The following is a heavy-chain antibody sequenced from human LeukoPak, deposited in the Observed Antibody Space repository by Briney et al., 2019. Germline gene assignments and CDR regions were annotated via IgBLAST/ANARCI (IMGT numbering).Heavy chain of an antibody. V-gene: IGHV3-9*01. CDR2: ISWNSGSI. CDR3: AKGDNYYDSSGYYYSLDY. D-gene: IGHD3-22*01. J-gene: IGHJ4*02. Sequence: GGSLRLSCAPSGFTFDDYAMHWVRQAPGKGLEWVPGISWNSGSIGYADSVKGRFTISRDNAKNSLYLQMNSLRAEDTALYYCAKGDNYYDSSGYYYSLDYWGQGTLVTVSS. CDR1: GFTFDDYA.